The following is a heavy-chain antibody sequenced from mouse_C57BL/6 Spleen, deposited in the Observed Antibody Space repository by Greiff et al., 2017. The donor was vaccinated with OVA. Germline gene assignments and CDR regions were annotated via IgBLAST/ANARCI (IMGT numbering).Heavy chain of an antibody. Sequence: EVMLVESGGGLVKPGGSLKLSCAASGFTFSDYGMHWVRQAPEKGLEWVAYISSGSSTIYYADTVKGRFTISRDTAKNTLFLQMTSLRSEDTAMYYCATTTVVARQYFDVWGTGTTVTVSS. CDR2: ISSGSSTI. CDR3: ATTTVVARQYFDV. V-gene: IGHV5-17*01. D-gene: IGHD1-1*01. CDR1: GFTFSDYG. J-gene: IGHJ1*03.